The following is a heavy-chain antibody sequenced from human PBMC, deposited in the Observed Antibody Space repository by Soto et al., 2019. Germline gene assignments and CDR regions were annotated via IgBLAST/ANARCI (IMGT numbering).Heavy chain of an antibody. Sequence: SVKVSCKASGGTFSSYAISWVRQAPGQGLEWMGGIIPIFGTANYAQKFQGRVTITADKSTSTAYMELSSLRSEDTAVYYCALWSTIRRRSAYYYYGMDVWGQGTTVTVS. CDR3: ALWSTIRRRSAYYYYGMDV. V-gene: IGHV1-69*06. D-gene: IGHD3-10*01. CDR1: GGTFSSYA. CDR2: IIPIFGTA. J-gene: IGHJ6*02.